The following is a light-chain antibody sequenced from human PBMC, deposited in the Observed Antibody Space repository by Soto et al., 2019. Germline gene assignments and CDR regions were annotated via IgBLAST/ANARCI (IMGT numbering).Light chain of an antibody. Sequence: EIVMTQSPATLSVSPGERATLSCRASQSVSSNLAWYQQKPGQAPRLLIYGASTRATGIPARFSGSGSGTEFTLTISSLQYEDLAVYYCQQYNNWPPRTFGQGTKV. V-gene: IGKV3-15*01. CDR3: QQYNNWPPRT. CDR1: QSVSSN. J-gene: IGKJ1*01. CDR2: GAS.